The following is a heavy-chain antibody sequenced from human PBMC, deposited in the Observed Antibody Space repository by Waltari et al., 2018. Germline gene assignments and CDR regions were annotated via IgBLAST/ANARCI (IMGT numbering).Heavy chain of an antibody. V-gene: IGHV1-69*05. CDR1: GGTFRSYA. D-gene: IGHD2-2*01. J-gene: IGHJ6*03. Sequence: QVQLVQSGAEVKKPGSSVKVSCKASGGTFRSYAISWVRQAPGQGLEWMGGIIPIFGTANYAQKFQGRVTITTDKSTSTAYMELSSLRSEDTAVYYCARGVGVVVPAAIGYYYYYMDVWGKGTTVTVSS. CDR2: IIPIFGTA. CDR3: ARGVGVVVPAAIGYYYYYMDV.